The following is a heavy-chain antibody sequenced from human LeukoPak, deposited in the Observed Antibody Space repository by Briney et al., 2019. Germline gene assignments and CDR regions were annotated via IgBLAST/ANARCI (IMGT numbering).Heavy chain of an antibody. CDR2: IIPIFGTA. J-gene: IGHJ4*02. CDR3: ARDLRYDSSGYYYGPLEYYFDY. Sequence: SVKVSCKASGGTFSSYAISWVRQAPGQGLEWMGGIIPIFGTANYAQKLQGRITMTTDTSTSTAYMELRSLRSDDTAVYYCARDLRYDSSGYYYGPLEYYFDYWGQGTLVTVSS. D-gene: IGHD3-22*01. CDR1: GGTFSSYA. V-gene: IGHV1-69*05.